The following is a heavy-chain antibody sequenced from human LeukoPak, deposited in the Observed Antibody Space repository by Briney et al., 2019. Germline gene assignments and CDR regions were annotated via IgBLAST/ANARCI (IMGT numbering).Heavy chain of an antibody. V-gene: IGHV1-46*01. CDR3: ARRMTGDPKGGYFDY. J-gene: IGHJ4*02. CDR1: GYXXTSYY. Sequence: GYXXTSYYXXWXXXAPXXGXXWMGIINPSGGSTSYAQKFQGRVTMTRDTSTSTVYMELSSLRSEDTAVYYCARRMTGDPKGGYFDYWGQGTLVTVSS. CDR2: INPSGGST. D-gene: IGHD1-14*01.